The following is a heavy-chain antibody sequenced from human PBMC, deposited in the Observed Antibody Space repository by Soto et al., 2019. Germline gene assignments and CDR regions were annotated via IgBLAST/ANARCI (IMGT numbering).Heavy chain of an antibody. V-gene: IGHV4-39*01. CDR2: IYYSGST. Sequence: QLQLQESGPGLVKPSETLSLTCTVSGGSISSSSYYWGWIRQPPGKGLEWIGSIYYSGSTYYNPSLKSRVTISGDTSKNQFSLKLSSVTAADTAVYYCARHLWFGELFPNWFDPWGQGTLVTVSS. D-gene: IGHD3-10*01. CDR1: GGSISSSSYY. CDR3: ARHLWFGELFPNWFDP. J-gene: IGHJ5*02.